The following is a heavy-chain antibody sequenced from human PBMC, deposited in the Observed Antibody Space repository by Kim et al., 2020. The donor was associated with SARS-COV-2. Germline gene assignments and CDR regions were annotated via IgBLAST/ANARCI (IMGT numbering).Heavy chain of an antibody. CDR3: ARTYGGHYYYYGMDV. CDR2: IWYDGSNK. D-gene: IGHD4-17*01. J-gene: IGHJ6*02. Sequence: GGSLRLSCAASGFTFSSYGMHWVRQAPGKGLEWVAVIWYDGSNKYYADSVKGRFTISRDNSKNTLYLQMNSLRAEDTAVYYCARTYGGHYYYYGMDVWGQGTTVTVSS. CDR1: GFTFSSYG. V-gene: IGHV3-33*01.